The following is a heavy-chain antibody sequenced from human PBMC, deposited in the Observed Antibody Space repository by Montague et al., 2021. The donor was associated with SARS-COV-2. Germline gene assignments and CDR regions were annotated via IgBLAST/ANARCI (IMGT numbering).Heavy chain of an antibody. D-gene: IGHD6-19*01. Sequence: SETLSLTCAVYGGSFSTYYWAWIRQSPGKGLEWIGNIDHSGNTNYNPSLKSRVSISVDTSSSQFSLYLTSVTAADAAVYYCARQRRGGLVSTPRFFDYWGQGTLVTVSS. J-gene: IGHJ4*02. CDR2: IDHSGNT. V-gene: IGHV4-34*01. CDR3: ARQRRGGLVSTPRFFDY. CDR1: GGSFSTYY.